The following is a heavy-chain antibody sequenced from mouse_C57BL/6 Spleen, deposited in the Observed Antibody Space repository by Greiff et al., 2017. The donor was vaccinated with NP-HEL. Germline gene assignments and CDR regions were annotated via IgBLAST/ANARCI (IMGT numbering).Heavy chain of an antibody. D-gene: IGHD2-5*01. V-gene: IGHV1-69*01. J-gene: IGHJ3*01. CDR1: GYTFTSYW. CDR2: IDPSDSYT. Sequence: QVQLQQPGAELVMPGASVKLSCKASGYTFTSYWMHWVKQRPGQGLEWIGEIDPSDSYTNYNQQFKGKSTLTVDKSSSTAYMQLSSLTSEDSAVYYCARTSYYSNYWFAYWGQGTLVTVSA. CDR3: ARTSYYSNYWFAY.